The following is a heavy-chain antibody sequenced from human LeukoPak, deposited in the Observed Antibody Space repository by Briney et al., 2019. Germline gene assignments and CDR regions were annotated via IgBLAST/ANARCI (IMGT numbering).Heavy chain of an antibody. J-gene: IGHJ4*02. D-gene: IGHD6-19*01. CDR1: GFTFRSHE. Sequence: GGSLRLSCAASGFTFRSHEMNWVRQAPGKGLEWVSSISSSSSYIYYADSVKGRFTISRDNAKNSLYLQMNSLRAEDTAVYYCARGIAVAGTDYWGQGTLVTVSS. CDR3: ARGIAVAGTDY. V-gene: IGHV3-21*01. CDR2: ISSSSSYI.